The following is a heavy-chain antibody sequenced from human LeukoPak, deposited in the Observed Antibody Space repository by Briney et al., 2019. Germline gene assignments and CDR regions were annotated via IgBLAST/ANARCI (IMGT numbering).Heavy chain of an antibody. J-gene: IGHJ2*01. V-gene: IGHV6-1*01. CDR1: GDSVSSNSAT. CDR2: TYYRSTWYN. D-gene: IGHD6-19*01. CDR3: ARGSGWPYWYFDL. Sequence: SQTLSLTCAISGDSVSSNSATWNWIRQSPSRGLEWLGRTYYRSTWYNDYAISVKSRITFNPDTSKNQFSPQLNSVTPEDTAVYYCARGSGWPYWYFDLWGRGTLVTVSS.